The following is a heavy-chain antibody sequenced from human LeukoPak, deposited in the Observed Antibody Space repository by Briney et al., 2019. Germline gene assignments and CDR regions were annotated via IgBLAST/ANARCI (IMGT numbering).Heavy chain of an antibody. V-gene: IGHV3-21*01. Sequence: GGSLRLSCAASGFTFSSYSMNWVRQAPGKGLEWVSFIDTSAAYIYYGDSMRGRFTISRDNAKNSLYLQMNGLRAEDTAVYYCARGRSITLLRGVAMSNGFDIWGQGTMVTVSS. CDR1: GFTFSSYS. CDR3: ARGRSITLLRGVAMSNGFDI. CDR2: IDTSAAYI. J-gene: IGHJ3*02. D-gene: IGHD3-10*01.